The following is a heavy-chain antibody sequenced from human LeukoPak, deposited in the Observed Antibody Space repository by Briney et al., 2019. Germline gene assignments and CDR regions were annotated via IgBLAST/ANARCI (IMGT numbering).Heavy chain of an antibody. CDR1: GFTFSSSA. D-gene: IGHD1-7*01. V-gene: IGHV3-23*01. CDR3: AKEGGTGTRFDY. CDR2: ISGSGTGT. Sequence: GGSLRLSCAPSGFTFSSSAMSWVRQAPGKGLYWVSAISGSGTGTYYADSVKGRFTISRDNSKNTLYLQMNSLRAEDTAVYYCAKEGGTGTRFDYWGQGTLVTVSS. J-gene: IGHJ4*02.